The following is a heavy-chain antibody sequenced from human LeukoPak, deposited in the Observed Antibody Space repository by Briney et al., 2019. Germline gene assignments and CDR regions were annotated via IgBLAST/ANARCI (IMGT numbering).Heavy chain of an antibody. CDR2: INPNSGGT. Sequence: ASVKVSCKASGYTFTGYYMHWVRQAPGQGLEWTGWINPNSGGTNYAQKFQGRVTMTRDTSISTAYMELSRLRSDDTAVYYCASTYYYDSSGYPHPFDYWGQGTLVTVSS. V-gene: IGHV1-2*02. J-gene: IGHJ4*02. CDR1: GYTFTGYY. CDR3: ASTYYYDSSGYPHPFDY. D-gene: IGHD3-22*01.